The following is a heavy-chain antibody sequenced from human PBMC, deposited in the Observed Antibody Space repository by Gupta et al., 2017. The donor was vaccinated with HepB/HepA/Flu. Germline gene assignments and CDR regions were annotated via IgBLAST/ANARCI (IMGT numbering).Heavy chain of an antibody. Sequence: EVQLVESGGGLVQPGGSLRLSCAASGFSFSTYWMHWVRQAPGKGLVWVSHIINDGSNTSYADSVKGRFTISRDNAKDTLYLQINSLRAEDTGVYYCARVGSSCWYPYWYFDLWGRGTLVTVSS. J-gene: IGHJ2*01. CDR2: IINDGSNT. CDR1: GFSFSTYW. D-gene: IGHD6-19*01. CDR3: ARVGSSCWYPYWYFDL. V-gene: IGHV3-74*01.